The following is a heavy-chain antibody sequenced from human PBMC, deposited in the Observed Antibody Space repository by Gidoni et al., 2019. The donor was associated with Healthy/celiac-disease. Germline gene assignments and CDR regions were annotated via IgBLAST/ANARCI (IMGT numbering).Heavy chain of an antibody. CDR3: ARATYYYDSSGYPNWFDP. D-gene: IGHD3-22*01. CDR2: INSAGSST. Sequence: EVQLVESGGGLVQPGGSLRLPCAASGCTFSSDWMHWVRQAPGKGLVWVSRINSAGSSTSYADSVKGRFTISRDNAKNTLYLQMNSLRAEDTAVYYCARATYYYDSSGYPNWFDPWGQGTLVTVSS. V-gene: IGHV3-74*01. CDR1: GCTFSSDW. J-gene: IGHJ5*02.